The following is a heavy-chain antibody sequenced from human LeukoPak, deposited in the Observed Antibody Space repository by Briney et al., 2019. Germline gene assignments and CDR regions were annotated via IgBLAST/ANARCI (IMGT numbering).Heavy chain of an antibody. V-gene: IGHV3-15*01. CDR2: IKSKTDGGTT. CDR3: TTTHYGDYVLVGFDY. J-gene: IGHJ4*02. Sequence: KAGGSLRLSCAASGFTFSNAWMSWVRQAPGKGQEWVGRIKSKTDGGTTDYAAPVKGRFTISRDDSKNTLYLQMNSLKTEDTAVYYCTTTHYGDYVLVGFDYWGQGTLVTVSS. D-gene: IGHD4-17*01. CDR1: GFTFSNAW.